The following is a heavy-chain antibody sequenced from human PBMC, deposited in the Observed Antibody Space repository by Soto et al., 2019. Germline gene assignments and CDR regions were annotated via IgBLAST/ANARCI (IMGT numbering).Heavy chain of an antibody. CDR1: GGTFSRYA. V-gene: IGHV1-69*14. CDR2: IIPMYGTP. D-gene: IGHD1-1*01. CDR3: ARGDGGLRDNWKYYYYGFDV. Sequence: QVQLVQSGADVKKPGSSVKVSCKASGGTFSRYAFSWVRQAPGQGPEWMGGIIPMYGTPNYAQRFQGRVTIFADRSTNTVFMELSSLRSEDTAVYYSARGDGGLRDNWKYYYYGFDVWGLGTSVTVSS. J-gene: IGHJ6*02.